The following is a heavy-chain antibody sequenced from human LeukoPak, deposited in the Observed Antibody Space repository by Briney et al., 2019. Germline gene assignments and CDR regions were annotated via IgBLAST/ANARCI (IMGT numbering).Heavy chain of an antibody. J-gene: IGHJ4*02. CDR1: GYTFTNYG. CDR2: ISADNVYT. D-gene: IGHD3-10*01. V-gene: IGHV1-18*01. CDR3: ARVRVDVLLWFGESDTLFDY. Sequence: ASVKVSCKASGYTFTNYGITWVRQAPGQGLEWMGWISADNVYTNYAPKLQGRLTVTKDSSTSTAYMELRSLRSDDTAFYYCARVRVDVLLWFGESDTLFDYWGQGTLVTVSS.